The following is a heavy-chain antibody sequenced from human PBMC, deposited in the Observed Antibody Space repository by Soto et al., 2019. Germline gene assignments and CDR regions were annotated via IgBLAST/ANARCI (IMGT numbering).Heavy chain of an antibody. CDR3: ARVIRGYSFGPYDY. J-gene: IGHJ4*02. Sequence: QVHLVQSGAEAKTPGSSVKVSCKASGGSFSNYALNWVRQAPGQGLEWMGGIIPISVTSSYAQKFQGRVTITADPSASTAYLELSSLRSEDSAVYYCARVIRGYSFGPYDYWGQGTLVTVSS. V-gene: IGHV1-69*01. D-gene: IGHD5-18*01. CDR1: GGSFSNYA. CDR2: IIPISVTS.